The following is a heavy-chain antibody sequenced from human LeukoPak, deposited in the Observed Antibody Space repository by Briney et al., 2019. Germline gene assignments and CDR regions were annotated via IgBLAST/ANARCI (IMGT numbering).Heavy chain of an antibody. J-gene: IGHJ4*02. CDR2: ISGSGGST. V-gene: IGHV3-23*01. D-gene: IGHD3-10*01. CDR1: GFTFNDYG. Sequence: GGSLRLSCAASGFTFNDYGMSWVRQAPGKGLEWVSAISGSGGSTYYADSVKGRFTISRDNSKNTLYLQMNSLRAEDTAVYYCAKRSTRLYYYGSGSYSGLGYYFDYWGQGTLVTVSS. CDR3: AKRSTRLYYYGSGSYSGLGYYFDY.